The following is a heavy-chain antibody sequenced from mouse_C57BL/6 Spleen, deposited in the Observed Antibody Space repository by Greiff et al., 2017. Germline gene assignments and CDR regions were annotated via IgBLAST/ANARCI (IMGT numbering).Heavy chain of an antibody. CDR3: APSGSSAYYFDY. CDR2: IDTSDSYT. CDR1: GYTFTSYW. V-gene: IGHV1-59*01. J-gene: IGHJ2*01. D-gene: IGHD1-1*01. Sequence: QVQLQQPGAELVRPGTSVKLSCKASGYTFTSYWMHWVKQRPGQGLEWIGVIDTSDSYTNYNQKFKGKATLTVDTSSSTAYMQLSSLTSEDSAVYYCAPSGSSAYYFDYWGQGTTLTVSS.